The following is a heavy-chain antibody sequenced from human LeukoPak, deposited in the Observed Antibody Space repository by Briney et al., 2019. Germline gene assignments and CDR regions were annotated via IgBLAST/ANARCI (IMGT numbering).Heavy chain of an antibody. V-gene: IGHV4-34*01. CDR3: ARGRGIAVYGMDV. Sequence: PGGSLRLSCAASGFTFSSYSMNWVRQPPGKGLEWIGEINHSGSTNYNPSLKSRVTISVDTSKNQFSLKLSSVTAADTAVYYCARGRGIAVYGMDVWGQGTTVTVSS. D-gene: IGHD6-19*01. CDR1: GFTFSSYS. CDR2: INHSGST. J-gene: IGHJ6*02.